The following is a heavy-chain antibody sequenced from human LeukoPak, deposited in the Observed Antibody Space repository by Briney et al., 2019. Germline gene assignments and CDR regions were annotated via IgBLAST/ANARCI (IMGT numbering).Heavy chain of an antibody. Sequence: PSETLSFTFTVLGGAFSSTSPYGCSIRRPPGKGLEWIVSINYSGKTYYNPSLKNRVTISVDTSKNQFSLKLSSVTAADTAVYCCARRTATTGTSDYWGQGTLVTVSS. D-gene: IGHD1-1*01. V-gene: IGHV4-39*01. CDR3: ARRTATTGTSDY. J-gene: IGHJ4*02. CDR1: GGAFSSTSPY. CDR2: INYSGKT.